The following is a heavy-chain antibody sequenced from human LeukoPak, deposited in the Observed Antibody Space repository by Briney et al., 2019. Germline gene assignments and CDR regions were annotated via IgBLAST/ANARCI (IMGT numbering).Heavy chain of an antibody. V-gene: IGHV3-33*01. CDR1: GFTFSSYG. CDR3: ARALKTVYCDY. D-gene: IGHD2-15*01. CDR2: IWYDGSNK. J-gene: IGHJ4*02. Sequence: GGSLRLSCAASGFTFSSYGMHWVRQAPGKGLEWVAVIWYDGSNKYYADSVKGRFTISRDNSKNTLYLQMNSLRADDTSVYYCARALKTVYCDYWGQGTLVTVSS.